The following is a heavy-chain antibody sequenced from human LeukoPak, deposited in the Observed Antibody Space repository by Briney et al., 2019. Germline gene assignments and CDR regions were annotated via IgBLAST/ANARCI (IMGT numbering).Heavy chain of an antibody. Sequence: GGSLRLSCAASGFTFSSYSMNWVRQAPGKGLEWVSSISSSSSYIYYADSVKGRFTISRDKDKNSLYLKMNSLRAEDTAVYYCARDPRLYYYDSSGYFWGQGTLVTVSS. V-gene: IGHV3-21*01. CDR1: GFTFSSYS. J-gene: IGHJ4*02. CDR2: ISSSSSYI. CDR3: ARDPRLYYYDSSGYF. D-gene: IGHD3-22*01.